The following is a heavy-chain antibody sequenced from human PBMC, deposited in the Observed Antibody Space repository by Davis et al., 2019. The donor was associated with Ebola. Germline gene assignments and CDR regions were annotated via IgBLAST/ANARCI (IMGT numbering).Heavy chain of an antibody. CDR2: IYTSGST. V-gene: IGHV4-4*07. CDR1: GGSISSYY. D-gene: IGHD3-3*01. Sequence: ESLKISCTVSGGSISSYYWSWIRQPAGKGLEWIGRIYTSGSTNYNPSLKSRVTMSVDTSKNQFSLKLSSVTAADTAVYYCAREPPYDFWSGYVYYYYGMDVWGQGTTVTVSS. J-gene: IGHJ6*02. CDR3: AREPPYDFWSGYVYYYYGMDV.